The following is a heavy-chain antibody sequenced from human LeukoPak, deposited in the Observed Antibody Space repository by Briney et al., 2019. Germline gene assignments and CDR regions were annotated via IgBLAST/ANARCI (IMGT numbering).Heavy chain of an antibody. Sequence: GGSLRLSCAASGFTFSSYSMSWVRQAPGKGLEWVSAISGSGGSTYYADSVKGRFTISRDNYRNTLYLQMNSLRAEDTAVYYCAKDLDSTGYYSYNYWGRGTLVTVSS. CDR3: AKDLDSTGYYSYNY. CDR2: ISGSGGST. J-gene: IGHJ4*02. CDR1: GFTFSSYS. D-gene: IGHD3-22*01. V-gene: IGHV3-23*01.